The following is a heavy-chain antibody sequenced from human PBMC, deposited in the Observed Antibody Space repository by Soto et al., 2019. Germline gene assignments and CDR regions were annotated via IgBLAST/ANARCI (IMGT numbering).Heavy chain of an antibody. CDR3: ASREGYSGYDPYYFDY. J-gene: IGHJ4*02. CDR2: IIPIFGTA. D-gene: IGHD5-12*01. CDR1: GGTFSSYA. Sequence: QVQLVQSGAEVNKPGSSVKVSCKASGGTFSSYAISWVRQAPGQGLEWMGGIIPIFGTANYAQKFQGRVTITADESTSTAYMELSSLRSEDTAVYYCASREGYSGYDPYYFDYWGQGTLVTVSS. V-gene: IGHV1-69*12.